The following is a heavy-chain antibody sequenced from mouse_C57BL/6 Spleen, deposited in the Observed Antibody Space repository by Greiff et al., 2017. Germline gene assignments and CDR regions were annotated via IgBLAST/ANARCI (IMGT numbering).Heavy chain of an antibody. CDR3: ARGEDSSGSFAY. V-gene: IGHV5-4*03. Sequence: EVKVVESGGGLVKPGGSLKLSCAASGFTFSSYAMSWVRQTPETRLEWVATISDGGSYTYYPDNVKGRFTISRDNAKNNLYLQMSHLKSEDTAMYYCARGEDSSGSFAYWGQGTLVTVSA. J-gene: IGHJ3*01. CDR2: ISDGGSYT. CDR1: GFTFSSYA. D-gene: IGHD3-2*02.